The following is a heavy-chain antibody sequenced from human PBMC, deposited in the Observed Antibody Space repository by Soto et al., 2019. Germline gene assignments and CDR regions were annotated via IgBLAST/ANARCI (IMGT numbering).Heavy chain of an antibody. V-gene: IGHV3-23*01. CDR3: AKARCTTSNCYVPDY. CDR2: ISGSGGSP. Sequence: VGSLRLSCAASGFSFSTYTRSWVRRAPGKGLEWVSAISGSGGSPSYADSVQGRFTISRDNPKKTLYRQMNSLRAEDTAVYYCAKARCTTSNCYVPDYWGQGTLVTVSS. D-gene: IGHD2-8*01. CDR1: GFSFSTYT. J-gene: IGHJ4*02.